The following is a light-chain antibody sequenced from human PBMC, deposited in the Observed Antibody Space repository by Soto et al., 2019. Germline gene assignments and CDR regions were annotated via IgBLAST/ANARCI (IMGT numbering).Light chain of an antibody. CDR2: KAS. CDR1: QSISSW. Sequence: DIQMTQSPSTLSASVGDRVTITCRASQSISSWLAWYQQKPGKAPKLLIYKASSLEDGVTSRFSGSGSGTESTLTISSLQPDDFASYDCQPCNSYPWPFGQGIKVVIK. CDR3: QPCNSYPWP. V-gene: IGKV1-5*03. J-gene: IGKJ1*01.